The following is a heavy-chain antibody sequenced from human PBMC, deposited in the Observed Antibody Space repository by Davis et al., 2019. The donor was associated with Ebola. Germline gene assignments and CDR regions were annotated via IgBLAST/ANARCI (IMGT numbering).Heavy chain of an antibody. J-gene: IGHJ6*03. CDR1: GGSISSGGYY. V-gene: IGHV4-61*08. CDR3: ARAGGEVLRYFDWLFRDNYYYYMDV. CDR2: IYYSGST. D-gene: IGHD3-9*01. Sequence: PSETLSLTCTVSGGSISSGGYYWSWIRQHPGKGLEWIGYIYYSGSTNYNPSLKSRVTISVDTSKNQFSLKLSSVTAADTAVYYCARAGGEVLRYFDWLFRDNYYYYMDVWGKGTTVTVSS.